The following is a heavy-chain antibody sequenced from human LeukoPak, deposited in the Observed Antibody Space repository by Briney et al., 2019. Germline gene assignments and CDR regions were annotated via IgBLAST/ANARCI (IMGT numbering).Heavy chain of an antibody. V-gene: IGHV3-7*04. Sequence: GALRLSCAASGFNFGDSRMTWVRQAPGKGLQWVANVNQDGTEKHFLDSVEGRFTISSDNAKKSLYLQMSSLRPGDTALYFCVKGDWYFESWGQGTLVTVSS. J-gene: IGHJ4*02. CDR2: VNQDGTEK. CDR3: VKGDWYFES. CDR1: GFNFGDSR. D-gene: IGHD2-21*01.